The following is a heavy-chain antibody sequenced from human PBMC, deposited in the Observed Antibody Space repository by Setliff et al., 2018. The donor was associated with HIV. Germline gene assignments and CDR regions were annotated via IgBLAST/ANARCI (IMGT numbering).Heavy chain of an antibody. J-gene: IGHJ4*02. CDR2: ISYSGST. D-gene: IGHD1-1*01. CDR3: ARGPTRFYFDY. CDR1: GGSISSYY. Sequence: PSETLSLTCTVSGGSISSYYWSWIRQPPGKGLEWIGYISYSGSTNYNPSLKSRVTILVDTAKNHFSLKPTSVTAADTAVYYCARGPTRFYFDYWGQGTLVTVSS. V-gene: IGHV4-59*01.